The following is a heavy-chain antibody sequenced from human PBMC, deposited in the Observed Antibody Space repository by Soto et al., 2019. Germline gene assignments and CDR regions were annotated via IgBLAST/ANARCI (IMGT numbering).Heavy chain of an antibody. CDR2: ISAYSGNP. Sequence: ASVQVSCKASGYTFTSYGISWVRQAPGQGLEWMGWISAYSGNPYFSQKLQGRVTMTPDTSTSTAYLDLRSLRSDDTAFFFCARVDYYDSSGYYYYFDYWGQGTLVTVSS. CDR3: ARVDYYDSSGYYYYFDY. V-gene: IGHV1-18*01. D-gene: IGHD3-22*01. CDR1: GYTFTSYG. J-gene: IGHJ4*02.